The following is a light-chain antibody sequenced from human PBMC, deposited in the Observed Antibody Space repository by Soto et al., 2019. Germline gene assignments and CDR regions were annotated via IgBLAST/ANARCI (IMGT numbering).Light chain of an antibody. CDR1: SGSVARNY. J-gene: IGLJ2*01. Sequence: NFMLTQPQSVSESPGKTVTISCTGSSGSVARNYVQWYQQRPGSAPTTVIYEDNRRPSGVPERFSGSVDSSSNSASLTISGLKPEDEADYYCQSYDSGNRGVFGGGTKVTVL. CDR2: EDN. V-gene: IGLV6-57*02. CDR3: QSYDSGNRGV.